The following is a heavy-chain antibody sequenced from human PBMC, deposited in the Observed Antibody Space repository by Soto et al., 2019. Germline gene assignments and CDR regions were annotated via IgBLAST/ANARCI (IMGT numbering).Heavy chain of an antibody. J-gene: IGHJ4*02. Sequence: QVQLVQSGAEVKKPGASVKVSCKASGYTFTSYAISWVRPAPGQGLAWMGWISADNGNTNYALRLQGRVTITTDTSPSTAYLELRSLRSDDTAVYNCARDVPPTHSWFQGTLVTVSS. V-gene: IGHV1-18*01. CDR2: ISADNGNT. D-gene: IGHD4-17*01. CDR3: ARDVPPTHS. CDR1: GYTFTSYA.